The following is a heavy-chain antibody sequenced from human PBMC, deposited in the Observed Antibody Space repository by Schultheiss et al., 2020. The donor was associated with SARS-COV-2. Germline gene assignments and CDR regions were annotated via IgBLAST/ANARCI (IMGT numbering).Heavy chain of an antibody. J-gene: IGHJ6*02. D-gene: IGHD3-3*01. Sequence: GGSLRLSCAASGFTFSRYWMHWVRQAPEKGLVWVLRINTDGSRTNYAGSVQGRFTISRDNAKNTLYLQMNSLRAEDTAVYYCARGSHDFWSGYFTPYYYYYGLDVWGQGTTVTVSS. CDR3: ARGSHDFWSGYFTPYYYYYGLDV. CDR2: INTDGSRT. CDR1: GFTFSRYW. V-gene: IGHV3-74*01.